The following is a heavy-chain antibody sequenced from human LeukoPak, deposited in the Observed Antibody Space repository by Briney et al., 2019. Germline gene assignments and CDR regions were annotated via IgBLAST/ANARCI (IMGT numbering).Heavy chain of an antibody. CDR1: GFTFSSYW. CDR3: TKPSRIGYFDSSAH. Sequence: GGSLRLSCAASGFTFSSYWMSWVRQAPGKGLEWVANIKQDGSEKSYVDSVKGRFTIPRDNAKNSLDLQMNSLRAEDTAVYYCTKPSRIGYFDSSAHWGQGTLVTVSS. V-gene: IGHV3-7*01. CDR2: IKQDGSEK. D-gene: IGHD3-22*01. J-gene: IGHJ4*02.